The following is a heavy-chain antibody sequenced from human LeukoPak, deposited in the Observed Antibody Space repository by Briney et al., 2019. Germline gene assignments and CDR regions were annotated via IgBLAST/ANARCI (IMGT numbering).Heavy chain of an antibody. CDR3: ARPPAQQRYYFDY. CDR2: INHSGST. CDR1: GGSFSGYY. V-gene: IGHV4-34*01. J-gene: IGHJ4*02. D-gene: IGHD6-13*01. Sequence: SETLSLTCAVYGGSFSGYYWSWIRQPPGKGLEWIGEINHSGSTNYNPSLKSRVTISVDTSKNQFSLKLSSVTAADTAVYYCARPPAQQRYYFDYWGQGTLVTVSS.